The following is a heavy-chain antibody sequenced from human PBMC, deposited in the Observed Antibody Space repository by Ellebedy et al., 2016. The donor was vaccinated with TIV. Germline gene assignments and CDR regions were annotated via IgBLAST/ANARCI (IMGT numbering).Heavy chain of an antibody. V-gene: IGHV3-7*01. CDR1: GFTFSSYW. CDR3: ARALGSGPCY. Sequence: GGSLRLXXAASGFTFSSYWMSWVRQAPGKGLEWVANIKEDGGEKYYVDHVKGLFTISRDNAKNSVYLQMNNLRAEDTAVYYCARALGSGPCYWGQGTLVTVSS. D-gene: IGHD6-19*01. J-gene: IGHJ4*02. CDR2: IKEDGGEK.